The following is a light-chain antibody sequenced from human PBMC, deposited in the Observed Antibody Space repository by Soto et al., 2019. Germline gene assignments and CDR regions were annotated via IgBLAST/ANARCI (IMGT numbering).Light chain of an antibody. CDR2: DVS. V-gene: IGLV2-8*01. CDR3: SSYTDRNNLV. CDR1: SSDIGGYNS. Sequence: QSVLTQSPSASGSPGQSVTISCTGTSSDIGGYNSVSWYQQHPGKAPKAMIYDVSKRPSGVPDRFSGSKSGNTASLTVSALQAEDEADYYCSSYTDRNNLVFGTGTKLTVL. J-gene: IGLJ1*01.